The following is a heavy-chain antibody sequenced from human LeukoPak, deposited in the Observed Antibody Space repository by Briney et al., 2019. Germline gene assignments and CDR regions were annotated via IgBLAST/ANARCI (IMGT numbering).Heavy chain of an antibody. D-gene: IGHD2-2*01. CDR2: INHSGST. V-gene: IGHV4-34*01. J-gene: IGHJ4*02. CDR1: GGSFSVYY. CDR3: AVRCSSTSCPGY. Sequence: SETLSLTSAVYGGSFSVYYRSLLRQPPRKGLEWIGEINHSGSTNYNPSLKSRVTISVDTSKNQFSLKLSSVTAADTAVYYCAVRCSSTSCPGYWGQGTLVTVSS.